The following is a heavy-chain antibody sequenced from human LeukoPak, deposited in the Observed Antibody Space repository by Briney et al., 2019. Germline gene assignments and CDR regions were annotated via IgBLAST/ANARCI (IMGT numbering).Heavy chain of an antibody. CDR1: GYTLNTYG. CDR3: ARDRDSIAVAGSPRYWDY. D-gene: IGHD6-19*01. CDR2: ISGYNDKK. V-gene: IGHV1-18*01. Sequence: GASVKVSCKASGYTLNTYGVSWVRQAPGQGLEWMGWISGYNDKKEFAQKFQGRVTMTTDASTNTAYMELRSLTYDDTAVYYCARDRDSIAVAGSPRYWDYWGQGSLVTVSS. J-gene: IGHJ4*02.